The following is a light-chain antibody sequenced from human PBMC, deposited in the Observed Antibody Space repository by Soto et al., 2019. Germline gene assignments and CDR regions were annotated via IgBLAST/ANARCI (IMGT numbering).Light chain of an antibody. CDR3: QQYNDWPPLT. CDR1: QSVAGN. V-gene: IGKV3-15*01. Sequence: EIVMTQSPATLSVSPGERATLSCRASQSVAGNLAWYQQKPGQAPRLLIYGASTRATGIPARFSGSGSGTEFTLTISSLQSEDFAVYYCQQYNDWPPLTFGQGTRLQIK. CDR2: GAS. J-gene: IGKJ5*01.